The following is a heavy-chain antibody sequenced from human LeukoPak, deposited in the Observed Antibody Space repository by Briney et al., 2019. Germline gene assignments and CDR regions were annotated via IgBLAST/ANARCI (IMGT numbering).Heavy chain of an antibody. D-gene: IGHD4-17*01. CDR1: GYTFTGYY. V-gene: IGHV1-2*02. J-gene: IGHJ4*02. CDR2: INPHSGGT. Sequence: ASVKVSCKASGYTFTGYYIQWVRQAPGQGLEWMGWINPHSGGTNYAQEFQGRVTMTRDTSISTAYMELSRLRFDDTAVYYCASGDYGDPPLNYWGQGTLVTVSS. CDR3: ASGDYGDPPLNY.